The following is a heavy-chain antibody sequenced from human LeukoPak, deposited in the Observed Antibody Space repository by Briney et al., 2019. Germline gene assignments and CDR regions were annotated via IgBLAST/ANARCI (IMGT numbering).Heavy chain of an antibody. CDR1: GGSISSYY. V-gene: IGHV4-59*06. D-gene: IGHD5-24*01. CDR3: ARNRDGYNSFDY. CDR2: IYYSGSS. Sequence: SETLSLTCTVSGGSISSYYWSWIRQPARKGLEWIGYIYYSGSSYYNPSLRSRVTISVDTSKNHFSPKLSSVTAADTAVYYCARNRDGYNSFDYWGQGTLVTVSS. J-gene: IGHJ4*02.